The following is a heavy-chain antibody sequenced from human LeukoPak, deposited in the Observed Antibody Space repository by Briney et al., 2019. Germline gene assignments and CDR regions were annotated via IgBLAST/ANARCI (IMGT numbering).Heavy chain of an antibody. CDR3: AKDTRWEPPNFDY. Sequence: LSGGSLRLSCAASGFTFSSYAMSWVRQAPGKGLEWVSAISGSGGSTYYADSVKGRFTISRDNPKNTLYLQMNSLRAEDTAVYYCAKDTRWEPPNFDYWGQGTLVTVSS. J-gene: IGHJ4*02. D-gene: IGHD1-26*01. CDR1: GFTFSSYA. V-gene: IGHV3-23*01. CDR2: ISGSGGST.